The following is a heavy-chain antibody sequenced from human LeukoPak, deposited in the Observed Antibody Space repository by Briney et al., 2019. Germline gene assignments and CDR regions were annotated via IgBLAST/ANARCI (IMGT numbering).Heavy chain of an antibody. CDR1: GFTFSSYA. V-gene: IGHV3-30-3*02. J-gene: IGHJ3*02. Sequence: GRSLRLSCAASGFTFSSYAMHWVRQAPGKGLEWVAVISYDGSNKYYADSVKGRFTISRDNSKNTLYLQMNSLRAEDTAVYYCAKTLRELSGGAFDIWGQGTMVTVSS. CDR3: AKTLRELSGGAFDI. CDR2: ISYDGSNK. D-gene: IGHD1-26*01.